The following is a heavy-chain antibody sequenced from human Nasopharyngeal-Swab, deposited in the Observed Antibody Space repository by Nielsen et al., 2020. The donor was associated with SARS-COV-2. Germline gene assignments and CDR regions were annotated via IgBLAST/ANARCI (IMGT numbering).Heavy chain of an antibody. J-gene: IGHJ4*02. CDR1: GITLSSYG. Sequence: WGALRLSCATSGITLSSYGVSWIRQTPGKGLEWIGYIYYSGSTNYNPSLKSRVTISVDTSKNQFSLKLSSVTAADTAVYYCARGFDYWGQGTLVTVSS. CDR3: ARGFDY. V-gene: IGHV4-59*01. CDR2: IYYSGST.